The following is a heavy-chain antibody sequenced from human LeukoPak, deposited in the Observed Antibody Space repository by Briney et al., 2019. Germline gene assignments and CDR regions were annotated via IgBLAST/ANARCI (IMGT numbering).Heavy chain of an antibody. V-gene: IGHV4-39*07. CDR2: IYYSGST. CDR1: GGSISSSSYS. J-gene: IGHJ4*02. CDR3: ARDITGSFDY. D-gene: IGHD1-14*01. Sequence: LETLSLTCTVSGGSISSSSYSWGWIRQPPGKGLEWIGSIYYSGSTYYNPSLKSRVTISVDTSKNQFSLKLSSVTAADTAVYYCARDITGSFDYWGQGNLVTVSS.